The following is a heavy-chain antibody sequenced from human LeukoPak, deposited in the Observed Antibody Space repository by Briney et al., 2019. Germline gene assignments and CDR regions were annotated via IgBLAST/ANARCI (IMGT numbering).Heavy chain of an antibody. CDR3: ARPYYYDSRIDP. D-gene: IGHD3-22*01. CDR2: MYYSGST. CDR1: GGSISSGDYY. J-gene: IGHJ5*02. V-gene: IGHV4-30-4*01. Sequence: SSQTLSLTCTVSGGSISSGDYYWRWIRQPPGKGLEWIAYMYYSGSTYYNPSLKSRVTMSADTSKNQLSLKLSSVTAADTAVYYCARPYYYDSRIDPWGQGSLVTGAS.